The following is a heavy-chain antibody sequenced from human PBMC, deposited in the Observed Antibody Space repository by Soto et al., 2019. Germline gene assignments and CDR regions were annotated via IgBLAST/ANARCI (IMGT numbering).Heavy chain of an antibody. Sequence: EEQLLESGGGLVQPGGSLRLSCVASGFTFSSYAMSWVRQAPGKGLKWVSSISSSGGSTYFADSVKGRFSISRDNSKNTLYLQMNSLRAEDTAVYYCAKTPTDYDFWSGTASNSFDPFGQGPLVTVSS. J-gene: IGHJ5*02. CDR3: AKTPTDYDFWSGTASNSFDP. V-gene: IGHV3-23*01. CDR1: GFTFSSYA. CDR2: ISSSGGST. D-gene: IGHD3-3*01.